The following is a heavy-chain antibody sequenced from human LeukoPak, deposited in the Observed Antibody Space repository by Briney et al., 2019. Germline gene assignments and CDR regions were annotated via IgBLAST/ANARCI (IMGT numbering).Heavy chain of an antibody. CDR3: ARWVSTSYDAFDI. CDR2: ISSDGGST. D-gene: IGHD6-6*01. CDR1: GYTFSYYA. V-gene: IGHV3-64*01. Sequence: PGGSLRLSCAASGYTFSYYAVHWVRQAPGKGLEYVSAISSDGGSTYYANSVKGRFTISRDNSKNMLYLQMGSLRAEDMAVYYCARWVSTSYDAFDIWGQGTMVTVSS. J-gene: IGHJ3*02.